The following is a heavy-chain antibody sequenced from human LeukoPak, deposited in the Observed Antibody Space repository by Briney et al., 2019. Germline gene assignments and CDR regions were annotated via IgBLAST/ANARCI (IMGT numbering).Heavy chain of an antibody. CDR3: ARDRDYMDV. J-gene: IGHJ6*03. CDR2: IYYSGST. CDR1: GYSISSGYY. Sequence: SETLSLTCTVSGYSISSGYYWGWIRQPPGEGLEWIGSIYYSGSTNYNPSLKSRVTISVDTSKNQFSLKLSSVTAADTAVYYCARDRDYMDVWGKGTTVTISS. V-gene: IGHV4-38-2*02.